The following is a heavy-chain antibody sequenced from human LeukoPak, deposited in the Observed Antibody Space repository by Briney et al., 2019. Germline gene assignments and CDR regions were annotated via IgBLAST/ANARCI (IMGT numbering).Heavy chain of an antibody. CDR1: GFTLSNYA. Sequence: GGSLRLSCAASGFTLSNYAMTWVRQAPGKGLEWVSSITGSGALTYYADSVKGRFTISRDNSKDTLYLQMNSLTAEDTAVYYCAKGGDYDILTAYYKSWGQGTLVTVSS. D-gene: IGHD3-9*01. CDR3: AKGGDYDILTAYYKS. V-gene: IGHV3-23*01. J-gene: IGHJ5*02. CDR2: ITGSGALT.